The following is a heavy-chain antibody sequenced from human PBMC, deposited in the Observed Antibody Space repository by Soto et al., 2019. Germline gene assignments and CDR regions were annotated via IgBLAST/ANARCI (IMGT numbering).Heavy chain of an antibody. CDR2: ISGSGGST. D-gene: IGHD3-22*01. CDR1: GFTFSSYA. Sequence: EVQLLEAGGGLVQPGGSLRLSCAASGFTFSSYAMSWVRQAPGKWLEWVSAISGSGGSTYYADSVKGRFTISRDNSKNTLYLQMNSLSAEDTAVYYCAKVARKEYYYDSSGYSFDYWGQGALVTVSS. V-gene: IGHV3-23*01. J-gene: IGHJ4*02. CDR3: AKVARKEYYYDSSGYSFDY.